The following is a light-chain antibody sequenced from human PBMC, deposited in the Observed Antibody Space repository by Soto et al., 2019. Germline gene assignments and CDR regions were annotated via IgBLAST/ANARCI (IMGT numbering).Light chain of an antibody. J-gene: IGKJ1*01. V-gene: IGKV1-8*01. Sequence: AIRMTQSPSSLSASTGDRVTITCRSSQGISSYLAWYQQKPGKAPKLLIYAASTLQSGVPSRFSGSGSGTDFTLTINRLEPEDFALYYCQQYGSSPPTFGQGTKVDI. CDR3: QQYGSSPPT. CDR1: QGISSY. CDR2: AAS.